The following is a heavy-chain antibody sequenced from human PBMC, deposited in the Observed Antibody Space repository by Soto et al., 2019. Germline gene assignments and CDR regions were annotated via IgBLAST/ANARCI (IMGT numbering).Heavy chain of an antibody. CDR2: ISYDGSNK. CDR3: ANDLQMATINYHYYGMDV. Sequence: QVQLVESGGGVVQPGRSLRLSCAASGFTFSSYGMHWVRQAPGKGLEWVAVISYDGSNKYYADSVKGRFTLSRDNSKNTMYMQMNSLRGEDTAVYYCANDLQMATINYHYYGMDVWGQGTTVTVPS. J-gene: IGHJ6*02. CDR1: GFTFSSYG. V-gene: IGHV3-30*18.